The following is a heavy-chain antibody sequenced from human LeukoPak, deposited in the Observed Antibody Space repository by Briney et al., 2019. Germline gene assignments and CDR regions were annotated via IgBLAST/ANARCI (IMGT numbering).Heavy chain of an antibody. CDR2: ISSSSSYI. CDR3: ARDPPAAITMVRGVIMYFDY. CDR1: GFTFSSYS. D-gene: IGHD3-10*01. J-gene: IGHJ4*02. V-gene: IGHV3-21*04. Sequence: GGSLRLSCAASGFTFSSYSMNWVRQAPGKGLEWVSSISSSSSYIYYADSVKGRLTISRDNAKNSLYLQMNSLRAEDTAVYYCARDPPAAITMVRGVIMYFDYWGQGTLVTVSS.